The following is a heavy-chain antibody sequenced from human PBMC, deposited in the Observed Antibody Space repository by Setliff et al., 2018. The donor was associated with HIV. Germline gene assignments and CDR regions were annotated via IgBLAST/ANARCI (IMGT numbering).Heavy chain of an antibody. Sequence: GASVKVSCKASGDTFSNYAISWVRQAPGQGLEWMGGIIPIFGTASHAQKFQGRVTITTDESTSTAYMELSSLRFEDKAMYYCASAYCSSTGCYVRWGNGMDVWGQGTTVTVSS. J-gene: IGHJ6*02. V-gene: IGHV1-69*05. CDR3: ASAYCSSTGCYVRWGNGMDV. D-gene: IGHD2-2*01. CDR2: IIPIFGTA. CDR1: GDTFSNYA.